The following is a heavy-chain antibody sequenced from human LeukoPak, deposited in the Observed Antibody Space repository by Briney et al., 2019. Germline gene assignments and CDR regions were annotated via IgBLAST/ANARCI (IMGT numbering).Heavy chain of an antibody. J-gene: IGHJ5*02. CDR1: GGSISSYY. CDR3: ARSEGEWLAWFDP. D-gene: IGHD5-12*01. V-gene: IGHV4-59*01. CDR2: IYYSGST. Sequence: SETLSLTCTVSGGSISSYYWSWIRQPPGKGLEWIVYIYYSGSTNYNPSLKSRVTISVDTSKNQFSLKLSSVTAADTAVYYCARSEGEWLAWFDPWGQGTLVTVSS.